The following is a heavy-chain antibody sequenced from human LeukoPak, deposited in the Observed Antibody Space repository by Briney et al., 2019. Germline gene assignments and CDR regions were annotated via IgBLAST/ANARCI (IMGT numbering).Heavy chain of an antibody. CDR3: ARDIAAAGSYYFDY. J-gene: IGHJ4*02. CDR1: GFTFRSYW. Sequence: GGSLRLSCVASGFTFRSYWMTWVRQAPGKGLEWVANIKEDGGEGYYVDFVKGRFTVSRDNSKNTLYLQMNSLRAEDTAVYYCARDIAAAGSYYFDYWGQGTLVTVSS. D-gene: IGHD6-13*01. V-gene: IGHV3-7*01. CDR2: IKEDGGEG.